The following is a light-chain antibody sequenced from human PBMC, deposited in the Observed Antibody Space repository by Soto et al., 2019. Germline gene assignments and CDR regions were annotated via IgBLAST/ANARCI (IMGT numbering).Light chain of an antibody. Sequence: EIVLTQSPGTLSLSPGERATLSCRASQSVSSSYLAWYQQKPGQAPRLLIYGASSRATGIPDRFSGSGSGTEFTLTISRLEPEDFAVYYCQQYGSSPLWTFGQGTKLDIK. J-gene: IGKJ2*02. V-gene: IGKV3-20*01. CDR1: QSVSSSY. CDR2: GAS. CDR3: QQYGSSPLWT.